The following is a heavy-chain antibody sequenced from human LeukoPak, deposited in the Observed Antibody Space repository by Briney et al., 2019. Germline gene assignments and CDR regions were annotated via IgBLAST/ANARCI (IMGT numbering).Heavy chain of an antibody. CDR2: IYYSGST. Sequence: SETLSLTCTVSGGSISSYYWSWIRQPPGKGLEWIGYIYYSGSTNYNPSLKSRVTISVDTSKNQFSLKLSFVTAADTAVYYCARLLLYDILTGYPSGRWFDPWGQGTLVTVSS. J-gene: IGHJ5*02. CDR1: GGSISSYY. D-gene: IGHD3-9*01. CDR3: ARLLLYDILTGYPSGRWFDP. V-gene: IGHV4-59*08.